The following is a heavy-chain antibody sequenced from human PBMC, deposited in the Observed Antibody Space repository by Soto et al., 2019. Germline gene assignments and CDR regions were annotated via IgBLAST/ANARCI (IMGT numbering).Heavy chain of an antibody. D-gene: IGHD3-10*01. CDR2: IKQDGSER. CDR1: GFTFSNYW. V-gene: IGHV3-7*05. J-gene: IGHJ4*02. Sequence: EVQLVESGGGLVQPGGSLRLSCAASGFTFSNYWMSWVRQAPGKGLEWVANIKQDGSERNYVDSVKGRFTISRDNAKISLYLQLNSLRAEDTAVYYCARAGSENDYWGQGTLVTVSS. CDR3: ARAGSENDY.